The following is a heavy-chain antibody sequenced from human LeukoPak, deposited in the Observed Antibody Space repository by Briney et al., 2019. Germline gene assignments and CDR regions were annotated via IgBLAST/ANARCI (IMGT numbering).Heavy chain of an antibody. CDR2: IYYSGST. D-gene: IGHD3-3*01. Sequence: SSGTLSLTCTVSGGSISSYYWSWIRQPPGKGLEWIGYIYYSGSTNYNPSLKSRVTISVDTSKNQFSLKLSSVTAADTAVYYCARAIGVADYWGQGTLVTVSS. J-gene: IGHJ4*02. V-gene: IGHV4-59*01. CDR3: ARAIGVADY. CDR1: GGSISSYY.